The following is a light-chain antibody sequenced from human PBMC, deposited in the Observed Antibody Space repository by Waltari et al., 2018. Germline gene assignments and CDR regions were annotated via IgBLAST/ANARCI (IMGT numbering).Light chain of an antibody. V-gene: IGKV3-15*01. CDR3: QENNNWPPVWT. CDR2: GAS. Sequence: EIVLTQSPATLSVSPGEGVTLSCRASQSVSSNLAWYQKKPGQAPRPLIYGASTRATGIPARFSGSGSGTEFTLAISSLQSEDFAVYFCQENNNWPPVWTFGQGTNVEIK. J-gene: IGKJ1*01. CDR1: QSVSSN.